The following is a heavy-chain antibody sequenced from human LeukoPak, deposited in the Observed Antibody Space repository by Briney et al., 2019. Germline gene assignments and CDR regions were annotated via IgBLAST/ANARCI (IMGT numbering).Heavy chain of an antibody. CDR2: ISAYNGNT. Sequence: GASVRVSCKASGYTFTSYGISWVRQAPGQGLEWVGWISAYNGNTNYAQKLQGRVTMTTDTSTSTAYMELRSLRSDDTAVYYCARGRYSSSWYIYYYMDVWGKGTTVTISS. V-gene: IGHV1-18*01. D-gene: IGHD6-13*01. J-gene: IGHJ6*03. CDR1: GYTFTSYG. CDR3: ARGRYSSSWYIYYYMDV.